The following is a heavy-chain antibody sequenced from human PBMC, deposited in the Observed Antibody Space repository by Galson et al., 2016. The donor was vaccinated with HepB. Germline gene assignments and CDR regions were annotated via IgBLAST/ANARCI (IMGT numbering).Heavy chain of an antibody. D-gene: IGHD1-26*01. Sequence: CKASGYTLTSYAMHWVRQAPGQRLEWMGWINTGNGNTKYSQKFQGRVTISRDTSASTAYMELRSLRSEDTAVYYCARDSGSPNWFDPWGQGTLVTVSS. CDR1: GYTLTSYA. CDR2: INTGNGNT. V-gene: IGHV1-3*04. J-gene: IGHJ5*02. CDR3: ARDSGSPNWFDP.